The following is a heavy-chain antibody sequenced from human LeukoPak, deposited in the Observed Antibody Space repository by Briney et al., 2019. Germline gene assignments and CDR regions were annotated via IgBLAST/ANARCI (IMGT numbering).Heavy chain of an antibody. D-gene: IGHD6-13*01. J-gene: IGHJ4*02. CDR3: ARVPMDRYSSSWGFDY. CDR2: INPSGGST. V-gene: IGHV1-46*01. CDR1: GYTFTSYY. Sequence: ASVKVSCKASGYTFTSYYMHWVRQAPGQGLEWMGIINPSGGSTSYAQKFQGRVTMTRDTSTSTVYMELSSLRSEDTAVYYCARVPMDRYSSSWGFDYWGQGTLVTVSS.